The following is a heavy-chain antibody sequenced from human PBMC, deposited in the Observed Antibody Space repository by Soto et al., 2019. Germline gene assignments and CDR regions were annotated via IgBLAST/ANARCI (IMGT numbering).Heavy chain of an antibody. J-gene: IGHJ4*02. CDR2: IYHSGST. D-gene: IGHD6-13*01. CDR1: GGSISSGGYF. CDR3: ARSRATIAAAAIFDC. V-gene: IGHV4-30-2*01. Sequence: SETLSLTCAVSGGSISSGGYFWSWIRQPPGKGLEWIGYIYHSGSTYYNPSLKSRVSISVDRSKNQFSLKLSSVTAADTAVYYCARSRATIAAAAIFDCWGQGTLVPVSS.